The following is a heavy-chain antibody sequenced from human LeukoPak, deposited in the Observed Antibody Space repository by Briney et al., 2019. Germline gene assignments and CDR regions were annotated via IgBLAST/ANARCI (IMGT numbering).Heavy chain of an antibody. CDR1: GFTFSDYY. Sequence: AGSLRLSCAASGFTFSDYYMSWIRQAPGKGLEWVSYTSSSSSYTNYADSVKGRFTISRDNAKNSLYLQMNSLRAEDTAVYYCATRGYSSSNYYYGMDVWGQGTTVTVSS. CDR3: ATRGYSSSNYYYGMDV. J-gene: IGHJ6*02. CDR2: TSSSSSYT. V-gene: IGHV3-11*06. D-gene: IGHD6-13*01.